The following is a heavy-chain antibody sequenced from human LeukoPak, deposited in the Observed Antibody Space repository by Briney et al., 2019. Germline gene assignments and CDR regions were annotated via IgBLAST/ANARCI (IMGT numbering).Heavy chain of an antibody. CDR3: ARPDYDDDDSSGTHD. J-gene: IGHJ4*02. CDR1: GYTIIDSY. V-gene: IGHV1-2*02. CDR2: INPNNGDT. Sequence: GASVKVSCKTSGYTIIDSYIHWVRQAPGQGLEWMGWINPNNGDTIYAQKFQDRVKMTRDPSITTAYMELTKLRSDDTAVYYCARPDYDDDDSSGTHDWGQGTLVTVSS. D-gene: IGHD4-17*01.